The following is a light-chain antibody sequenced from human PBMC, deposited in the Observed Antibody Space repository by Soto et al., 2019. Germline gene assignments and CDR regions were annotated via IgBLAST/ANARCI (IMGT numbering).Light chain of an antibody. Sequence: EIVMKQSQGTLSVSTGERATLSCRASQSVGSNLAWYRQKPGQAPSLLIYGASTRATGIPARFSGSGSGTEFTLTISSLQSEDFAVYYCQQYNDWRTFGQGTKVDI. J-gene: IGKJ1*01. CDR2: GAS. V-gene: IGKV3-15*01. CDR1: QSVGSN. CDR3: QQYNDWRT.